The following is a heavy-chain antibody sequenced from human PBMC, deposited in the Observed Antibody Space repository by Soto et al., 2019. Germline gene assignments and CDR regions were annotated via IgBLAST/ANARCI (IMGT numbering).Heavy chain of an antibody. D-gene: IGHD3-9*01. V-gene: IGHV2-5*02. CDR3: AHNGPEDWPLDY. Sequence: QITLKESGPTLVRPTQTLTLTCAFSGFSLSTSGVGVGWIRQPPGKALEWLAVIYWDDSKHYSPSLRSRLTIPKDTSKNPVVLTMTTMDPMDTGTYYWAHNGPEDWPLDYWGQGTLVTVSS. CDR1: GFSLSTSGVG. CDR2: IYWDDSK. J-gene: IGHJ4*02.